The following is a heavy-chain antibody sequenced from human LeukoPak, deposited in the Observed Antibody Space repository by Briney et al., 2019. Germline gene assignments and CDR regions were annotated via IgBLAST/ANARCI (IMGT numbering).Heavy chain of an antibody. D-gene: IGHD3-22*01. CDR2: IDWDDDK. CDR1: GFSLSTSGMC. J-gene: IGHJ4*02. V-gene: IGHV2-70*11. Sequence: ESGPTLVNPTQTLTLTCTFSGFSLSTSGMCVSWIRQSPGKALEWLARIDWDDDKYYSTSLKTRLTISKDTSKNQVVLTMTNMDLLDTATYYCARTRYYDSSGPIDYWGQGTLVTVSS. CDR3: ARTRYYDSSGPIDY.